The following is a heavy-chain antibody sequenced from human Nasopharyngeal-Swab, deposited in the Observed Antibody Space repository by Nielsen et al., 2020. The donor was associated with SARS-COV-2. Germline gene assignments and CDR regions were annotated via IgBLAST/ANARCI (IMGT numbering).Heavy chain of an antibody. Sequence: ASVKVSCKASGYTFTSYDINWVRQATGQGLEWMGWMNPNSGNTGYAQKFQGRVTMTRNTSISTAYMELSSLRSEDTAVYYCARRGISGFITVVRGVISYGMDVWGQGTTVTVSS. V-gene: IGHV1-8*01. J-gene: IGHJ6*02. D-gene: IGHD3-10*01. CDR1: GYTFTSYD. CDR2: MNPNSGNT. CDR3: ARRGISGFITVVRGVISYGMDV.